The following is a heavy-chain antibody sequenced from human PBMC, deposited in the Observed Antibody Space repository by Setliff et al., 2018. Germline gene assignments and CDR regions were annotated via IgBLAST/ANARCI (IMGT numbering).Heavy chain of an antibody. CDR2: MYYSGST. CDR1: GGSISSGSHY. Sequence: SQTLTLTCSVSGGSISSGSHYWGWIRQSPGKGLEWIGSMYYSGSTYYNPSLKGRVTLSVDTTKNQFSLKLTSMTAADTAVYFCARHLLVQGTYHFDYWGQGSPVTVSS. V-gene: IGHV4-39*01. D-gene: IGHD3-10*01. J-gene: IGHJ4*02. CDR3: ARHLLVQGTYHFDY.